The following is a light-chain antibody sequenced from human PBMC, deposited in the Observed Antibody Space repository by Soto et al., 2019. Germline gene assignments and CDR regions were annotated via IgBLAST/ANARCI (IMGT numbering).Light chain of an antibody. CDR3: LQHNNYPRT. V-gene: IGKV1-17*01. J-gene: IGKJ1*01. CDR1: QGIGND. CDR2: GTS. Sequence: DIQMTQSPSSLSASVGDRVTITCRASQGIGNDLGWYQQKPGKAPQRLIFGTSNLQSGVPSRFRGSGSGTEFTLTISSLQPEDFATYYCLQHNNYPRTFGQGTRVDI.